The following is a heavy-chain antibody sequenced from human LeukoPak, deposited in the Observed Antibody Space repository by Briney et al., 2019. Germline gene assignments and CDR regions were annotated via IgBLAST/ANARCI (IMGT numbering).Heavy chain of an antibody. CDR3: ARDLSVYYHDSSGYSPFDY. Sequence: PVASVKVSCKASGYTFTSYGISWVRQAPGQGLEWMGWISAYNGNTNYAQKLQGRVTTTTDTSTSTAYMELRSLRSDDTAVYYCARDLSVYYHDSSGYSPFDYWGQGTLVTVSS. J-gene: IGHJ4*02. D-gene: IGHD3-22*01. V-gene: IGHV1-18*01. CDR1: GYTFTSYG. CDR2: ISAYNGNT.